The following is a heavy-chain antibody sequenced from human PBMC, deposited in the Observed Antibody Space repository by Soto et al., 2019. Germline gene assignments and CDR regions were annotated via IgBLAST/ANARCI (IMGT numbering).Heavy chain of an antibody. J-gene: IGHJ5*02. V-gene: IGHV3-23*01. CDR3: ATDGGVRALSGYNWFDP. Sequence: PGGSLRLSCAASGFTFSSYAMSWVRQAPGKGLEWVSAISGSGGSTYYADSVKGRFTISRDNSKNTLYLQMNSLRAEDTAVYYCATDGGVRALSGYNWFDPWGQVTLVTVSS. D-gene: IGHD2-15*01. CDR2: ISGSGGST. CDR1: GFTFSSYA.